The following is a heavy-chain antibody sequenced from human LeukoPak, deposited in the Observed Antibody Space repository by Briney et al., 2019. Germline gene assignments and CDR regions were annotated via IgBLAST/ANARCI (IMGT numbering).Heavy chain of an antibody. CDR3: ARRFDS. Sequence: GGSLRLSCRASGFSFTAYSMNWVRQAPGRGLEWISYIGPGGDIYYADSVTGRFTVSRDTAKNSLYLQMNGLRVEDTAVYYCARRFDSWGQGTLVTVSS. V-gene: IGHV3-48*01. J-gene: IGHJ4*02. CDR1: GFSFTAYS. CDR2: IGPGGDI.